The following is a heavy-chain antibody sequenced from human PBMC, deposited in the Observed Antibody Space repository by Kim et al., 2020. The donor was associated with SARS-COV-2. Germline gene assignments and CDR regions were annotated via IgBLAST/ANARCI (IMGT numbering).Heavy chain of an antibody. Sequence: GGSLRLSCAASGFTFSSYAMHWVRQAPGKGLEWVAVISYDGSNKYYADSVKGRFTISRDNSKNTLYLQMNSLRTEDTAVYYCARDYSNYEIYFDYWGQGTLVTVSS. D-gene: IGHD4-4*01. CDR3: ARDYSNYEIYFDY. CDR1: GFTFSSYA. J-gene: IGHJ4*02. V-gene: IGHV3-30*04. CDR2: ISYDGSNK.